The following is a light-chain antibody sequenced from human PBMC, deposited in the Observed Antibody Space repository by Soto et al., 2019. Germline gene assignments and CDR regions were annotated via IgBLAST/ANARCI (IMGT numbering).Light chain of an antibody. CDR2: ENN. J-gene: IGLJ1*01. CDR1: TSNLGSRT. CDR3: AAWDDGLNAYV. Sequence: QSVLTQPTSASGTPGQRITISCSGSTSNLGSRTINWYQHLPGTAPKLLIYENNQRPSGVHDRFSGSKSGTSASLAISGLQSEDEADYYCAAWDDGLNAYVFGTGNKLTVL. V-gene: IGLV1-44*01.